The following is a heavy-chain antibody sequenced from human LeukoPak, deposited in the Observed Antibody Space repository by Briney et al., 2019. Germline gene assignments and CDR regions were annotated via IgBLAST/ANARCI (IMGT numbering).Heavy chain of an antibody. D-gene: IGHD3-3*01. CDR1: GYSISSGYY. Sequence: PSETLSLTCDVSGYSISSGYYWGWIRPPPGKGLEWIGSIYHSGSTYYNPSLKSRVTISVHTSKNPSSLKLSSVTAADTAVYYCARLLFGVVDYWGQGTLVTVSS. J-gene: IGHJ4*02. V-gene: IGHV4-38-2*01. CDR2: IYHSGST. CDR3: ARLLFGVVDY.